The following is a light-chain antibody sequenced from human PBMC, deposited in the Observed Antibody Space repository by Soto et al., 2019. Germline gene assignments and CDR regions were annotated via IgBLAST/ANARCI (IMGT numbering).Light chain of an antibody. Sequence: DIQMTQSPSTLSASVGDRVTITCRASQSITSWLAWYQQKPGKAPKLLIYDASSLESGVPLRFSGSGSGTEFTLTISSLQRDDFATYYCQQYNSYSLTWTFGQGTMVEIK. J-gene: IGKJ1*01. CDR2: DAS. CDR1: QSITSW. CDR3: QQYNSYSLTWT. V-gene: IGKV1-5*01.